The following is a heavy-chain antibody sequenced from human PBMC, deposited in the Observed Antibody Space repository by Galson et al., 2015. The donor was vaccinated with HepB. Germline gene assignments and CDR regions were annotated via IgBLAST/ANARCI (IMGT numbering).Heavy chain of an antibody. CDR3: ASVRKGATILSGWQEYDY. Sequence: SLRLSCAASGFTFSDYYMSWIRQAPGKGLEWVSYISSSSSYTNYADSVKGRFTISRDNAKNSLYLQMNSLRAEDTAVYYCASVRKGATILSGWQEYDYWGQGTLVTVSS. V-gene: IGHV3-11*06. CDR1: GFTFSDYY. D-gene: IGHD5-12*01. J-gene: IGHJ4*02. CDR2: ISSSSSYT.